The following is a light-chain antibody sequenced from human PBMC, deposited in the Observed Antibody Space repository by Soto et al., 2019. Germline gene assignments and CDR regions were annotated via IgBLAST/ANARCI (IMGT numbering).Light chain of an antibody. J-gene: IGLJ2*01. CDR1: SSDVGGYNY. CDR2: EVS. V-gene: IGLV2-14*01. CDR3: SSYTSSSTPYMV. Sequence: QLVLTQPASVSGSPGQSITISCTGTSSDVGGYNYVSWHQQHPGKAPKLMIYEVSNWPSGVSNRFSGAKSGNTASLTISGLQAEDEADYYCSSYTSSSTPYMVFGGGTKVTVL.